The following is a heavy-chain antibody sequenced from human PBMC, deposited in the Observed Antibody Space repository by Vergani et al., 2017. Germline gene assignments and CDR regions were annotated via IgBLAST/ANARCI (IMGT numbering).Heavy chain of an antibody. V-gene: IGHV1-69*04. D-gene: IGHD1-26*01. J-gene: IGHJ4*02. CDR3: ARGSYSRPTTADY. CDR2: IIPILGIA. Sequence: QVQLVQSGAEVKKPGASVKVSCKASGGTFSSYAISWVRQAPGQGLEWMGRIIPILGIANYAQKFQGRVTMTRDTSTSTVYMELSSLRSEDTAVYYCARGSYSRPTTADYWGQGTLVTVSS. CDR1: GGTFSSYA.